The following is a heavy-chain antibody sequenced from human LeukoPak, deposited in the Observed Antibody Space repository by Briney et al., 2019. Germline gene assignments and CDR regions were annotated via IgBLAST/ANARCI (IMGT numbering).Heavy chain of an antibody. CDR1: GGSISSYY. CDR3: ARGPRGYSGYDNNFDY. CDR2: IYYSGST. D-gene: IGHD5-12*01. J-gene: IGHJ4*02. Sequence: SETLSLTCTVSGGSISSYYWSWIRQPPGKGLEWIGYIYYSGSTYYNPSLKSRVTISVDTSKNQFSLKLSSVTAADTAVYYCARGPRGYSGYDNNFDYWGQGTLVTVSS. V-gene: IGHV4-59*12.